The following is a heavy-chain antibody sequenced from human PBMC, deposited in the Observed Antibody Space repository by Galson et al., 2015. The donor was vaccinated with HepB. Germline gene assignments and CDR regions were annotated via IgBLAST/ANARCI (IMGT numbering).Heavy chain of an antibody. Sequence: SLSLSCAASGFTFSSYWMSWVRQAPGKGLEWVANIKQDGREKYYVDSVKGRFTISRDNAKNSLYLQMNSLRAEDMAVYYCARDRGGGWFDPWGQGTLVTVSS. V-gene: IGHV3-7*01. CDR2: IKQDGREK. CDR3: ARDRGGGWFDP. D-gene: IGHD3-16*01. J-gene: IGHJ5*02. CDR1: GFTFSSYW.